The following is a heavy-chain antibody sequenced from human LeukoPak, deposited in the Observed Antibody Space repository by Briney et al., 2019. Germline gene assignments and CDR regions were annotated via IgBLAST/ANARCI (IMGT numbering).Heavy chain of an antibody. D-gene: IGHD4-17*01. CDR2: IYYSGST. CDR3: ARGYYGDYLTDY. V-gene: IGHV4-39*01. J-gene: IGHJ4*02. Sequence: SETLSLTCTVSGGSISSSSYYWGWIRQPPGKGLEWIGSIYYSGSTYYNPSLKSRVTISVDTSKNQFSLKLSSVTAADTAVYYCARGYYGDYLTDYWGQGTLVTVSS. CDR1: GGSISSSSYY.